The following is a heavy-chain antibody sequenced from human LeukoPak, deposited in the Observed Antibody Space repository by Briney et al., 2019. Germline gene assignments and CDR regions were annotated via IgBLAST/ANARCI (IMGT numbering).Heavy chain of an antibody. V-gene: IGHV3-66*01. CDR3: ARGAPYDILTGYYKGGYFDY. CDR2: IYSGGST. CDR1: GFTVSSNY. J-gene: IGHJ4*02. D-gene: IGHD3-9*01. Sequence: GGSLRLSCAASGFTVSSNYMSWVRQAPGKGLEWVSVIYSGGSTYYADSVKGRFTISRDNSKNTLYLQMNSLRAEDTAVYYCARGAPYDILTGYYKGGYFDYWGQGTLVTVSS.